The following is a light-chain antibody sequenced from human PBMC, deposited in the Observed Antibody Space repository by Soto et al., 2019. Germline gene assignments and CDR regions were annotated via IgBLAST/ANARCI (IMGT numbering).Light chain of an antibody. CDR1: QSVSSN. J-gene: IGKJ2*01. CDR2: GAS. V-gene: IGKV3-15*01. Sequence: EIVMTQSPATLSVSPGERATLSCRASQSVSSNLAWYQQKPGQAPRLLIYGASTRATGIPARFSGSRSGTDFTLTISSLQSEDFAVYYCQQYNNWPYTFGRGTKLEIK. CDR3: QQYNNWPYT.